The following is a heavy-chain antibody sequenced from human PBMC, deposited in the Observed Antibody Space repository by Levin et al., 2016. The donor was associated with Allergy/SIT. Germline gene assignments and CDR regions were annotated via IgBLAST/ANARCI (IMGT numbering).Heavy chain of an antibody. Sequence: SETLSLTCAVYGGSFSGYYWSWIRQPPGKGLEWIGEINHSRSTNYNPSLKSRVTISVDTSKSQFSLRLSSVTAADTAVYYCARGRNVYCTGDTCYYHDMDVWGQGTTVTVSS. CDR2: INHSRST. V-gene: IGHV4-34*01. D-gene: IGHD2-8*02. J-gene: IGHJ6*02. CDR3: ARGRNVYCTGDTCYYHDMDV. CDR1: GGSFSGYY.